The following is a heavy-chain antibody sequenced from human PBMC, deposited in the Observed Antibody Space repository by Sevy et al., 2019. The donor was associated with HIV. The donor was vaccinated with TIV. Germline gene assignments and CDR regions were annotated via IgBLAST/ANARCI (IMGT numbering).Heavy chain of an antibody. CDR3: ARERTDYYYYVDV. V-gene: IGHV4-34*01. Sequence: SETLSLTCAVYGGSFIDYSWSWIRQPPGKGLEWIGEINKHTGSANYSPSLKSRVIISVDTSKNQISLRLSSVSAADTALYYCARERTDYYYYVDVWGQGTAVTVSS. CDR2: INKHTGSA. J-gene: IGHJ6*03. D-gene: IGHD2-2*01. CDR1: GGSFIDYS.